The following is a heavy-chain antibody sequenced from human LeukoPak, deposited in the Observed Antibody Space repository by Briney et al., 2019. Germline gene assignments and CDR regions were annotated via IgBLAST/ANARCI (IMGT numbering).Heavy chain of an antibody. D-gene: IGHD3-10*01. CDR3: ARDHWTTLEYGSGSYSYYFDY. J-gene: IGHJ4*02. V-gene: IGHV3-23*01. Sequence: QPGGSLRLSCAASGFTFSSYAMSWVRQAPGKGLEWVSAISGSGGSTYYADSVKGRFTISRDNSKNTLYLQMNSLRAEDTAVYYCARDHWTTLEYGSGSYSYYFDYWGQGTLVTVSS. CDR2: ISGSGGST. CDR1: GFTFSSYA.